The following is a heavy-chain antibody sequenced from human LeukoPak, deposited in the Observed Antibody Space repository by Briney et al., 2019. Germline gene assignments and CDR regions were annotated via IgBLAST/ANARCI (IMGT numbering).Heavy chain of an antibody. CDR1: GFIISSYW. D-gene: IGHD1-26*01. V-gene: IGHV3-66*01. J-gene: IGHJ4*02. CDR2: IYSGGST. Sequence: GGSLRLSCVASGFIISSYWMTWVRQAPGKGLEWVSVIYSGGSTYYADSVKGRFTISRDNSKNTLYLQMNSLRAEDTAVYYCARGGGVGATRRNFDYWGQGTLVTVSS. CDR3: ARGGGVGATRRNFDY.